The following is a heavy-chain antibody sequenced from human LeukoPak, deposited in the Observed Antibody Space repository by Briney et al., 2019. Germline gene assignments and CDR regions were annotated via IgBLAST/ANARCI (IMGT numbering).Heavy chain of an antibody. CDR3: ARGVGATANYFDY. CDR1: GFTFSSYA. D-gene: IGHD1-26*01. Sequence: GGSLRLSCAASGFTFSSYAMSWVRQAPGKGLEWVSAISGSGGRIYYGASVKGRFTISRDNSKNTLNLQMNSLRAEDTAVYYCARGVGATANYFDYWGQGTLVTVSS. J-gene: IGHJ4*02. V-gene: IGHV3-23*01. CDR2: ISGSGGRI.